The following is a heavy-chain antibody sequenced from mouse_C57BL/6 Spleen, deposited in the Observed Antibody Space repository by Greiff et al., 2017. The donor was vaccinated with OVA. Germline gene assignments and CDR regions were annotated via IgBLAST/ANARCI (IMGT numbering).Heavy chain of an antibody. CDR3: ARSGDYIDY. D-gene: IGHD4-1*01. J-gene: IGHJ2*01. CDR2: IYPGDGDT. V-gene: IGHV1-82*01. CDR1: GYAFSSSW. Sequence: QVQLQQSGPELVKPGASVKISCKASGYAFSSSWMNWVKQRPGKGLEWIGRIYPGDGDTNYNGKFKGKATLTADKSSSTAYMQLSSLTSEDSAVYFCARSGDYIDYWGQGTTLTVSS.